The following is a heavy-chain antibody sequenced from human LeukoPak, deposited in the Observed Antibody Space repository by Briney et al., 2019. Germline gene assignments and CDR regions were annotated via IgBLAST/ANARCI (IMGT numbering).Heavy chain of an antibody. V-gene: IGHV3-30-3*01. J-gene: IGHJ6*02. CDR1: GFTFSSYA. D-gene: IGHD2-2*01. CDR3: ARDRPHYCSSTSCYYDGMDV. Sequence: GGSLRLFCAASGFTFSSYAMHWVRQAPGKGLEWVAVISYDGSNKYYADSVKGRFTISRDNSKDTLYLQMNSLRAEDTAVYYCARDRPHYCSSTSCYYDGMDVWGQGTTVTVSS. CDR2: ISYDGSNK.